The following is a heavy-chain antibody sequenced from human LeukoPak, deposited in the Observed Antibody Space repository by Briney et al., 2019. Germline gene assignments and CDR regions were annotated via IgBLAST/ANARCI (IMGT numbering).Heavy chain of an antibody. J-gene: IGHJ4*02. CDR1: GYSFTTYW. Sequence: GESLKISCKGSGYSFTTYWIGWVRQMPGKGLEWMAIVYPGDSDARYNPAFQGQVTMSADKSINTAYLQWSSLKASDTAMYYCARRQGCSSTSCPPDSWGQGTLVTVSS. V-gene: IGHV5-51*01. CDR3: ARRQGCSSTSCPPDS. CDR2: VYPGDSDA. D-gene: IGHD2-2*01.